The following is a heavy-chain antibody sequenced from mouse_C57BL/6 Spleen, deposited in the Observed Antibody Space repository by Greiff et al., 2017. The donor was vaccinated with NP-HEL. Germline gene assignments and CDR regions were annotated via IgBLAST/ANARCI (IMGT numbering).Heavy chain of an antibody. CDR2: IYPGDGDT. CDR3: ARRTTVVEGYAMDY. V-gene: IGHV1-82*01. Sequence: QLQQSGPELVKPGASVKISCKASGYAFSSSWMNWVKQRPGKGLEWIGRIYPGDGDTNYNGKFKGKATLTADKSSSTAYMQLSSLTSEDSAVYFCARRTTVVEGYAMDYWGQGTSVTVSS. CDR1: GYAFSSSW. D-gene: IGHD1-1*01. J-gene: IGHJ4*01.